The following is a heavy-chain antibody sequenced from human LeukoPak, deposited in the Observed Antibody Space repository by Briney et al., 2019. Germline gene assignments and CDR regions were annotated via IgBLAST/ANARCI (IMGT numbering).Heavy chain of an antibody. Sequence: PGGSLRLSCAASGFAFSSYSMNWVRQAPGKGLEWVSSISSSSSYIYYADSVKGRFTISRDNAKNPLYLQMNSLRAEDTAVYYCARDFYQLLQRPYYFDYWGQGTLVTVSS. J-gene: IGHJ4*02. D-gene: IGHD2-2*01. V-gene: IGHV3-21*01. CDR3: ARDFYQLLQRPYYFDY. CDR2: ISSSSSYI. CDR1: GFAFSSYS.